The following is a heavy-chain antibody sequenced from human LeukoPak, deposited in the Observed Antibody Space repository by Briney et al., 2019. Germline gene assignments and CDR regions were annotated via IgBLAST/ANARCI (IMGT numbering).Heavy chain of an antibody. CDR1: GGSISSYY. J-gene: IGHJ4*02. CDR2: IYYSGST. CDR3: ARHYGAAMGEFDH. Sequence: SETLSLTCTVSGGSISSYYWSWIRQPPGKGLEWIGYIYYSGSTNYNPSLKSRVTISVDTSKNQFSLKLSSVTAADTAVYYCARHYGAAMGEFDHWGQGTLVTVSS. V-gene: IGHV4-59*08. D-gene: IGHD2-2*01.